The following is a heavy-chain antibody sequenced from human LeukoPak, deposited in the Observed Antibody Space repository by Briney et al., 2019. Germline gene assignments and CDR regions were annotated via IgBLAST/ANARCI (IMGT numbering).Heavy chain of an antibody. CDR2: ISGSGGST. J-gene: IGHJ4*02. CDR1: GFTLSRYS. D-gene: IGHD6-13*01. V-gene: IGHV3-23*01. Sequence: PGGSLRLSCAASGFTLSRYSMTWVRQAPGQGLEWVSSISGSGGSTYHADSVKGRFTISRDISKNTLYLQMNSLRAEDTAAYYCAKSRASSGVAPAGYDYWGQGTLVTVSS. CDR3: AKSRASSGVAPAGYDY.